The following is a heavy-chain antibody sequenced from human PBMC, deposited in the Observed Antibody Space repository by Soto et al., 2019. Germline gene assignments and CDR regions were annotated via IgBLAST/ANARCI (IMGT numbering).Heavy chain of an antibody. CDR2: ISSSSSYI. Sequence: PGGSLRLSCAASGFTFSSYSMNWVRQAPGKGLEWVSSISSSSSYIYYADSVKGRFTISRDNSKNTLYLQMNSLRAEDTAVYYCAKDLRIYDVWDFYYYYGMDVWGQGTTVTVSS. CDR1: GFTFSSYS. J-gene: IGHJ6*02. D-gene: IGHD3-3*01. CDR3: AKDLRIYDVWDFYYYYGMDV. V-gene: IGHV3-21*01.